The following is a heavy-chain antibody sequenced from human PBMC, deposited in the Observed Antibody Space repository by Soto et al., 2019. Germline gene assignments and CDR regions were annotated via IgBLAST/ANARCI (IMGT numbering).Heavy chain of an antibody. D-gene: IGHD6-13*01. CDR2: IYYSGNT. V-gene: IGHV4-39*01. CDR3: VRHGSGTFP. J-gene: IGHJ5*02. Sequence: SETLSLTCTVSGGSINSYYWGWIRQPPGKGLEWIGSIYYSGNTYYNPSLKSRLTISVDTSKNQFSLKLRSVTAADTAVYYCVRHGSGTFPWGQGTLVTVSS. CDR1: GGSINSYY.